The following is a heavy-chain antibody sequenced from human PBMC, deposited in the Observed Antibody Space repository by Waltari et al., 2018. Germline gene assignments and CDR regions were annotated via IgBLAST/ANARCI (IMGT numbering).Heavy chain of an antibody. CDR3: ARDLAYCSGGSCYTYYMDV. J-gene: IGHJ6*03. V-gene: IGHV4-39*07. Sequence: QLQLQESGPGLVKPSETLSLICTVSGGSISSSSYYWCWIRQPPGKGLEWIGSIFYSGSTYYNPSLKSRVTISVDTSKNQFSLKLRSVTAADTAVYYCARDLAYCSGGSCYTYYMDVWGKGTTVTISS. CDR2: IFYSGST. D-gene: IGHD2-15*01. CDR1: GGSISSSSYY.